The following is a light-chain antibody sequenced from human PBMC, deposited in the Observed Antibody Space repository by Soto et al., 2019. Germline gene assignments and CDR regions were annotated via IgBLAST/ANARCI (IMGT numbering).Light chain of an antibody. CDR1: SSEIGGYNY. J-gene: IGLJ1*01. CDR2: AVT. CDR3: TSYTRSSTYV. V-gene: IGLV2-14*01. Sequence: QSALTQPASVSGSPGQSITISCTGTSSEIGGYNYVSWYQQDSGKAPKLIIYAVTDRPSGVSSRFSGSKSGNTAFLTISGLQAEDEADYYCTSYTRSSTYVFGTGTKVTVL.